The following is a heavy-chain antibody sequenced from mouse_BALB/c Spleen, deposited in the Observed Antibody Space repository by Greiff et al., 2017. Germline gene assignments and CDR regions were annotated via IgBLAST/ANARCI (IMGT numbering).Heavy chain of an antibody. Sequence: EVMLVESGGGLVKPGGSLKLSCAASGFTFSSYAMSWVRQTPEKRLEWVASISSGGSTYYPDSVKGRFTISRDNARNILYLQMSSLRSEDTAMYYCAREGGLTGSDYAMDNWGQGTSDTVSS. V-gene: IGHV5-6-5*01. D-gene: IGHD1-1*01. CDR1: GFTFSSYA. CDR3: AREGGLTGSDYAMDN. CDR2: ISSGGST. J-gene: IGHJ4*01.